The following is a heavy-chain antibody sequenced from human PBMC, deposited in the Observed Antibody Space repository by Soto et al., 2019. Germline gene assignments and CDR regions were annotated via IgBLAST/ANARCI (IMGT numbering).Heavy chain of an antibody. CDR2: IPYDGSNK. Sequence: QVQLVESGGGVVQPGRSLRLSCAASGFTFSSYGMHWVRQAPGKGLEWVAVIPYDGSNKYYADSVKGRFTISRDNSKNTLYLQMNGLRAEDTAVYYCAKDGYCSGGSCHNFDYWGQGTLVTVSS. D-gene: IGHD2-15*01. V-gene: IGHV3-30*18. CDR1: GFTFSSYG. CDR3: AKDGYCSGGSCHNFDY. J-gene: IGHJ4*02.